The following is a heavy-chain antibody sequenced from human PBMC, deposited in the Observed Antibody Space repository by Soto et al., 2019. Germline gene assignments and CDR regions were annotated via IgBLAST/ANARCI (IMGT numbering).Heavy chain of an antibody. J-gene: IGHJ4*02. CDR3: ARGPSGRAFYVGDY. CDR1: EFTFRNYW. Sequence: DVHLVESGGALVQPGGSLRLPCEASEFTFRNYWMHWVRRVPGKGLVWVSRISPDGSSTSYADSVRGRFTISRDNAKKTLYLPMNSLRVEDTAVYYCARGPSGRAFYVGDYWGQGTLVTVSS. CDR2: ISPDGSST. V-gene: IGHV3-74*01. D-gene: IGHD3-16*01.